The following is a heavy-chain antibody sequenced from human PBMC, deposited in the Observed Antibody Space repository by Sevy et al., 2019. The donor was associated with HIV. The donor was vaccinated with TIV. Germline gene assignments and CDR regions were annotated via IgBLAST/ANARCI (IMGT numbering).Heavy chain of an antibody. J-gene: IGHJ4*02. D-gene: IGHD4-4*01. CDR1: GYRFTTYW. V-gene: IGHV5-51*01. CDR3: ARPMSDLYSNYYYFDY. CDR2: IYPDDSET. Sequence: GESLKISCKVSGYRFTTYWIGWVRQMPGKGLEWMGIIYPDDSETRYSPSFEGQVTISADKSISTTYLQWSSLKASDTAMYYCARPMSDLYSNYYYFDYWGQGTLVTVSS.